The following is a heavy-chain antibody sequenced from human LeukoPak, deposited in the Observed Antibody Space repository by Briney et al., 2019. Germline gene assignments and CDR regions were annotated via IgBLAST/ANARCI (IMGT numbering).Heavy chain of an antibody. V-gene: IGHV4-59*01. D-gene: IGHD3-22*01. CDR2: INYSGST. J-gene: IGHJ6*03. Sequence: SETLSLTCTVSNGSISPYYWTWIRQPPGKGLEYIGYINYSGSTKYNPSLKSRLTISVGTSKNQFFLELSSVTAADTAVYYCARARVSDTSGPYFGYFYDMDVRGKGTTVIVSS. CDR1: NGSISPYY. CDR3: ARARVSDTSGPYFGYFYDMDV.